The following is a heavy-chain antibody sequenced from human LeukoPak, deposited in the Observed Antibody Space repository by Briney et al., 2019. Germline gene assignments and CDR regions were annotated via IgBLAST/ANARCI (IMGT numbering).Heavy chain of an antibody. CDR3: ARDPMTTVTTNAFDI. CDR1: GGSISSGGYY. J-gene: IGHJ3*02. Sequence: SRTLSLTCTVSGGSISSGGYYWSWISQHPGKGLEWIGYIYYSGSAYYNPSLKGRVTISVDTSKNQFSLKLSSVTAADTAVYYSARDPMTTVTTNAFDIWGQGTMVTVSS. V-gene: IGHV4-31*03. D-gene: IGHD4-17*01. CDR2: IYYSGSA.